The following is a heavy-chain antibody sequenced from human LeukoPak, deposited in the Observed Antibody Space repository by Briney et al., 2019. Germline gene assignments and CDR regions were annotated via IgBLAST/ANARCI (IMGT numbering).Heavy chain of an antibody. D-gene: IGHD2-21*02. J-gene: IGHJ2*01. V-gene: IGHV4-61*09. CDR1: GGSISSGDFF. CDR3: ARTPSIVVVTARYFDL. CDR2: VSATEST. Sequence: ASQTLSLTCTVSGGSISSGDFFWTWIRQPAGKGLEWLGHVSATESTNYNPSLKSRVTISVDTSKNQFSLKLSSVTAADTAVYYCARTPSIVVVTARYFDLWGRGTLVTVSS.